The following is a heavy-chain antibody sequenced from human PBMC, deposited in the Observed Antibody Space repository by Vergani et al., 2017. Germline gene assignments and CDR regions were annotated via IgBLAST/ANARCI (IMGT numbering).Heavy chain of an antibody. Sequence: QVQLQESGPGLVKPSETLSLTCTVSGGHISNYYWRWIRQPPGTGLEWIGDIYYIGSTSYNPSLKSRVTMSVDTSKNQFSLKLSSVTAEDTAVYCCARDRPGLFGVGNYYYGMDVWGQGTTVTVSS. J-gene: IGHJ6*02. CDR2: IYYIGST. D-gene: IGHD3-3*01. CDR3: ARDRPGLFGVGNYYYGMDV. CDR1: GGHISNYY. V-gene: IGHV4-59*01.